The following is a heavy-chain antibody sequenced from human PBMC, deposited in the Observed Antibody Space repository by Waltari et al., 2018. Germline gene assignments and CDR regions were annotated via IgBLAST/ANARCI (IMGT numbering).Heavy chain of an antibody. CDR3: AREFMITFGGVIVPDAFDI. Sequence: QLQLQESGPGLVKPSETLSLTCTVPGGSIRSSSYYWGWIRQPPGKGLEWIGSIYYSGSTYYNPSLKSRVTISVDTSKNQFSLKLSSVTAADTAVYYCAREFMITFGGVIVPDAFDIWGQGTMVTVSS. D-gene: IGHD3-16*02. J-gene: IGHJ3*02. CDR2: IYYSGST. V-gene: IGHV4-39*07. CDR1: GGSIRSSSYY.